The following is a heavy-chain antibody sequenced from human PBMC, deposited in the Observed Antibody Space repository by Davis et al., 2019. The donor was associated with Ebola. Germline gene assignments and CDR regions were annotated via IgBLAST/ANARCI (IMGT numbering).Heavy chain of an antibody. D-gene: IGHD3-3*01. CDR2: IKQDGSEK. Sequence: ETLSLTCAVYGGSFSGYYWSWVRQAPGKGLEWVANIKQDGSEKYYVDSVKGRFTISRDNAKNSLYLQMNSLRAEDTAVYYCARDPTGYYDFWSGYSDYWGQGTLVTVSS. CDR1: GGSFSGYY. J-gene: IGHJ4*02. V-gene: IGHV3-7*01. CDR3: ARDPTGYYDFWSGYSDY.